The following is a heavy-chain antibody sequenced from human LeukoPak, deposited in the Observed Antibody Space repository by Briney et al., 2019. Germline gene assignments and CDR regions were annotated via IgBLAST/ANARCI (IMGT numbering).Heavy chain of an antibody. J-gene: IGHJ3*02. CDR3: ARRYSSGGDYDAFDI. Sequence: GEFLKISCKGSGYSFTSYWIGWVRQMPGKGLEWMGIIYPGDSDTRYSPSFQGQVTISADKSISTAYLQWSSLKASDTAMYYCARRYSSGGDYDAFDIWGQGTMVTVSS. CDR2: IYPGDSDT. D-gene: IGHD2-21*02. CDR1: GYSFTSYW. V-gene: IGHV5-51*01.